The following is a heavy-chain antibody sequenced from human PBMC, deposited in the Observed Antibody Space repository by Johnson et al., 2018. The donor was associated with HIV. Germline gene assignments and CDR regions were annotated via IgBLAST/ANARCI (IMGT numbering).Heavy chain of an antibody. D-gene: IGHD5-24*01. CDR3: ARACRDGYTCDVYDI. CDR2: INSGGDT. J-gene: IGHJ3*02. Sequence: VQLVESGGGVVRPGGSLRLSCAASGFTVSSNYMSWVRQGPGKGLEWVSVINSGGDTYYADSVKGRCTISRDNSKNTLYLQMNSLRAEDTAVYYCARACRDGYTCDVYDIWGQGTMVTVSS. V-gene: IGHV3-66*01. CDR1: GFTVSSNY.